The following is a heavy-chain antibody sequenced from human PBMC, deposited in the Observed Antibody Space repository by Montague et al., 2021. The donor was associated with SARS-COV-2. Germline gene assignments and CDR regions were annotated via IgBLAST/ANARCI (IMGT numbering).Heavy chain of an antibody. V-gene: IGHV2-70*01. D-gene: IGHD3-9*01. Sequence: PALVKPTQTLTLTCTFSGFSLSTSGMCVSWIRQPPGKALEWPALIDWDDDKYYSTSLKTRLTISKDTSKNQVVLTTTNMDPVDTATYYCARTLHDILTGYYSFDYWGQGTLVTVSS. CDR1: GFSLSTSGMC. CDR2: IDWDDDK. J-gene: IGHJ4*02. CDR3: ARTLHDILTGYYSFDY.